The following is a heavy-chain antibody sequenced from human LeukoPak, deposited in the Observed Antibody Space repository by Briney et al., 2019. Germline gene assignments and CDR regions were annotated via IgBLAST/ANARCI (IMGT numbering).Heavy chain of an antibody. J-gene: IGHJ4*02. V-gene: IGHV3-21*01. D-gene: IGHD6-13*01. CDR3: ARAQGNMYSSSWYY. Sequence: GGSLRLSCAASGFTFSSYNMNWVRQAPGKGLEWVSFISSSSTYIYYADSVKGRFTISRDSAKNSLYLQMNSLRAEDTAVYYCARAQGNMYSSSWYYWGQGTLVTVSS. CDR2: ISSSSTYI. CDR1: GFTFSSYN.